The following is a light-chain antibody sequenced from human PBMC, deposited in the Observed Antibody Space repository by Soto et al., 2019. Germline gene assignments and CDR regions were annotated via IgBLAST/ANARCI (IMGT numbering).Light chain of an antibody. J-gene: IGKJ4*01. Sequence: EIVMTHSPATLSVSPGEGATLSCRASQSVISNLAWYQQKPGQAPSLLIYDASTRATGIPARFSGSGSGTELTLTTSSLQSQDFAVYYCHQYYKWLLTVGGGTKVDIK. V-gene: IGKV3-15*01. CDR3: HQYYKWLLT. CDR1: QSVISN. CDR2: DAS.